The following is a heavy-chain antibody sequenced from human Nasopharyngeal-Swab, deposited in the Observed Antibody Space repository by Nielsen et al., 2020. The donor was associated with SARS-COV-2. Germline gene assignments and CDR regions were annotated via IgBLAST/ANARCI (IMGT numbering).Heavy chain of an antibody. J-gene: IGHJ4*02. V-gene: IGHV4-30-4*01. Sequence: SETLSLTCTVSGGSISSRDFYWSWVRQPPGKGLEWIGYIYYRGTTDYNPSLKSRVSLSVDTSKNEFSLNLMSTTASDTATYYCARVRDNGYYFDSWGQGMQVTVSS. CDR2: IYYRGTT. D-gene: IGHD5-24*01. CDR3: ARVRDNGYYFDS. CDR1: GGSISSRDFY.